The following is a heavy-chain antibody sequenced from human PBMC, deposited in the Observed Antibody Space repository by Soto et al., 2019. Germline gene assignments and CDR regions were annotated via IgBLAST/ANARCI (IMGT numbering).Heavy chain of an antibody. Sequence: QVQLVQSGAEVKKPGSSVKVSCKASGGTFSSYTISWVRQAPGQGLEWMGRIIPILGIANYAQKFQGRVTITADKSTSTAYMELSSLRSEDTAVYYSARGGGDSSDPLSFDYWGQGTLVTVSS. CDR3: ARGGGDSSDPLSFDY. CDR1: GGTFSSYT. CDR2: IIPILGIA. V-gene: IGHV1-69*02. D-gene: IGHD3-22*01. J-gene: IGHJ4*02.